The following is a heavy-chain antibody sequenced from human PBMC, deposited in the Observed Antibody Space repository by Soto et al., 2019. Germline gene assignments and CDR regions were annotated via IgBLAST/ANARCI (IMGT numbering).Heavy chain of an antibody. CDR2: IGTAGDT. J-gene: IGHJ3*01. V-gene: IGHV3-13*01. CDR3: AREARVFGKAFDV. Sequence: GGSLRLSCAASGFTFSSFDMHWVRQPTGKGLEWVSAIGTAGDTYYPGSVKGRFTISRDNAKNSLHLQMNSLRAGDTAVYYCAREARVFGKAFDVWGQGTIVTVSS. D-gene: IGHD3-3*01. CDR1: GFTFSSFD.